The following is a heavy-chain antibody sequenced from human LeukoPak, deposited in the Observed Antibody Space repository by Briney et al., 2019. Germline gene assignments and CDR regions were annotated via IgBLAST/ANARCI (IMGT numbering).Heavy chain of an antibody. CDR2: INPSGGST. V-gene: IGHV1-46*01. CDR3: ARVGLPRVYYYYMDV. D-gene: IGHD2-21*02. J-gene: IGHJ6*03. CDR1: GYTFTMFH. Sequence: ASVKVSCKASGYTFTMFHMHWVRQAPGQGLEWMGTINPSGGSTSYAQRFQGRVTMTRDMSTTTVYMELSSLRSEDTAVYYCARVGLPRVYYYYMDVWGEGTTVTVSS.